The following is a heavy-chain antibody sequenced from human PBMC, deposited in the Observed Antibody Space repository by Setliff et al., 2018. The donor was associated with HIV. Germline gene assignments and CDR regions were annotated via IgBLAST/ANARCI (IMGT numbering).Heavy chain of an antibody. D-gene: IGHD5-18*01. J-gene: IGHJ4*02. V-gene: IGHV3-21*01. CDR2: ISSSSSYI. CDR3: ARDYKVTPQFDY. CDR1: GFNFSIYS. Sequence: PGGSLRLSCAASGFNFSIYSMNWVRQALGKGLEWVSSISSSSSYIYYADSVKGRFTISRDNAKNSLYLQMNSLRAEDTAVYYCARDYKVTPQFDYWGQGTLVTVSS.